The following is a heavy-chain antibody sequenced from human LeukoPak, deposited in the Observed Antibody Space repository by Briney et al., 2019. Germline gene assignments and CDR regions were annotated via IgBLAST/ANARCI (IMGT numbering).Heavy chain of an antibody. CDR2: IASDGSST. CDR3: ARGRPHGNDY. V-gene: IGHV3-74*01. J-gene: IGHJ4*02. Sequence: PGGSLRLSCAASGFTFSGYWMNWVRQAPGKGLVWVSRIASDGSSTTYADSVKGRFSISRDNAKNTLYLQMNSLRVEDTAVYYCARGRPHGNDYRGQGTLVTVSS. D-gene: IGHD4-23*01. CDR1: GFTFSGYW.